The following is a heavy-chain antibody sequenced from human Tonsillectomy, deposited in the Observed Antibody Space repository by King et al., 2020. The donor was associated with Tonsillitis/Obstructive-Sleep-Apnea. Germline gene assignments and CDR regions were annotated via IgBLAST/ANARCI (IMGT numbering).Heavy chain of an antibody. CDR2: ISSNGGST. Sequence: VQLVESGGGLVQPGGSLRLSCAASGFTFSSYAMHWVRQAPGKGLEYVSAISSNGGSTYYANSVKGRFTISRDNSKNTLYLQMGSLRAEDMAVYYCARDLGSTSRYHWFDPWGQGTLVTVSS. CDR3: ARDLGSTSRYHWFDP. V-gene: IGHV3-64*01. D-gene: IGHD2-2*01. J-gene: IGHJ5*02. CDR1: GFTFSSYA.